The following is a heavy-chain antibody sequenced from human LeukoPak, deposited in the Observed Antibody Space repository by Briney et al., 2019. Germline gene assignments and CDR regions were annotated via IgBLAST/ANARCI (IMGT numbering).Heavy chain of an antibody. CDR2: IYHSGST. D-gene: IGHD3-9*01. V-gene: IGHV4-30-2*01. CDR3: AREGTGLVIITASFDY. CDR1: GGSISSGGYY. J-gene: IGHJ4*02. Sequence: SQTLSLTCTVSGGSISSGGYYWSWIRQPPGMGLEWIGYIYHSGSTYYNPSLKSRVTISVDRSKNQFSLKLTSVTAADMAVYYCAREGTGLVIITASFDYWGQGILVTVSS.